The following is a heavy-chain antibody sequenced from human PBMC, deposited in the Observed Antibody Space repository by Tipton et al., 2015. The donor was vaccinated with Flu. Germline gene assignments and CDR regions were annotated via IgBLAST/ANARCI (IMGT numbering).Heavy chain of an antibody. J-gene: IGHJ3*01. D-gene: IGHD4-23*01. Sequence: QLVQSGAEVKEPGESLKISCKGSGYSFTSYYIAWVRQMPGRGLEWMGIIYPGDSHARYSPSLQGQVTITADKASRTAYLQWSSLKASDSGICYCARQIYYDGTALRGFDVWGQGTKVSVFS. CDR1: GYSFTSYY. V-gene: IGHV5-51*01. CDR2: IYPGDSHA. CDR3: ARQIYYDGTALRGFDV.